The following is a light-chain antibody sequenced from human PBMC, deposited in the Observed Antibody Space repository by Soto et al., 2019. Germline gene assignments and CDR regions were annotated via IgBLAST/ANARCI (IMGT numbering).Light chain of an antibody. CDR1: SSDVGGYNY. CDR3: SSYTSSSTYV. CDR2: DVS. Sequence: QSALTQPASVSGSPGQSITISCTGTSSDVGGYNYVSWYQQHPGKAPKLMIYDVSNRPSGVSNRSSGSKSGNTASLTISGLQAEDGADYYCSSYTSSSTYVFGTGTKVTVL. V-gene: IGLV2-14*01. J-gene: IGLJ1*01.